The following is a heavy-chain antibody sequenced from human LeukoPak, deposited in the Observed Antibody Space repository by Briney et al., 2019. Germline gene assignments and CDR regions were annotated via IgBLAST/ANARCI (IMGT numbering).Heavy chain of an antibody. CDR3: ARLALNYYGSGSYSFDY. Sequence: ASVKVSCKASGYTFTGYYMHWVRQAPGQGLEWMGWINPNSGGTNYAQKFQGRVTMTRDTSISTAYMELSRLRSDDTAVYYRARLALNYYGSGSYSFDYWGQGALVTVSS. V-gene: IGHV1-2*02. CDR2: INPNSGGT. CDR1: GYTFTGYY. D-gene: IGHD3-10*01. J-gene: IGHJ4*02.